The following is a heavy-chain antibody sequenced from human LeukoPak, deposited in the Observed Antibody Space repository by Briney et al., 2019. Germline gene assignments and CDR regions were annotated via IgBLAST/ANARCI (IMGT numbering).Heavy chain of an antibody. J-gene: IGHJ4*02. CDR2: INPNSGGT. CDR1: GHTFTSYD. V-gene: IGHV1-2*02. CDR3: ARDLPLMYYYDSSGYHATTDY. Sequence: GASVKVSCKASGHTFTSYDINWVRQAPGQGLEWMGWINPNSGGTNYAQKFQGRVTMTRDTSISTAYMELSRLRSDDTAVYYCARDLPLMYYYDSSGYHATTDYWGQGTLVTVSS. D-gene: IGHD3-22*01.